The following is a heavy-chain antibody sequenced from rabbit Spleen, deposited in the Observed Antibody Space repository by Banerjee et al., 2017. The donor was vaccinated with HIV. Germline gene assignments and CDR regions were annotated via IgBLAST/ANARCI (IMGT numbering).Heavy chain of an antibody. J-gene: IGHJ4*02. CDR1: GFTFSSSYW. V-gene: IGHV1S40*01. Sequence: QSLEESGGDLVKPGASLTLTCKASGFTFSSSYWMYWVRQAPGKGLEWIGLISGGGTTWYASWVNGRFTLSRDNAQNTVSLKMTRLTAADTATYFCTRDGYINTNSGLWGPGTLVTVS. CDR3: TRDGYINTNSGL. CDR2: ISGGGTT. D-gene: IGHD1-1*01.